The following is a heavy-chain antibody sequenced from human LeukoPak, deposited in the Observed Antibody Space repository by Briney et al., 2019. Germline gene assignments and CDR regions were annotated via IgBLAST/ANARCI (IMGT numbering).Heavy chain of an antibody. Sequence: PSQTPSLTCAVSGDSPYVGGYYSRSIRQHPRKCLEWIVYIYYSGSTYYTPSLKSRLTISLDTSQNQFSLKLSSVTAADTAMYYCARDWPRGYSYGYSVGWFDPWGQGTLVTVSS. CDR3: ARDWPRGYSYGYSVGWFDP. D-gene: IGHD5-18*01. CDR1: GDSPYVGGYY. V-gene: IGHV4-31*11. J-gene: IGHJ5*02. CDR2: IYYSGST.